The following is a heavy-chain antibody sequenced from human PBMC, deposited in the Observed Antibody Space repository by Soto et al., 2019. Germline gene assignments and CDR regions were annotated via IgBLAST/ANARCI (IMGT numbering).Heavy chain of an antibody. D-gene: IGHD3-10*01. V-gene: IGHV5-51*01. CDR2: IYPGDSDT. CDR3: ARHIYYGSGTYRPRMDV. CDR1: GYSFTTYW. J-gene: IGHJ6*02. Sequence: EVQLVQSGAEVKNPGESLKISCKGSGYSFTTYWIAWVRQMPGKGLEWMGIIYPGDSDTTYSPSFQGQVTISADKSIRTTYLQWSSLKASDTAMYYCARHIYYGSGTYRPRMDVWGQGTTVTVSS.